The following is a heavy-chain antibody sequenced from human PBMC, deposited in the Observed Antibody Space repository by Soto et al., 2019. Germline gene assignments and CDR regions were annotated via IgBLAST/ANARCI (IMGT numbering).Heavy chain of an antibody. CDR3: ARRITMVRGPYYYYGMDV. CDR1: GFTFSDYY. V-gene: IGHV3-11*04. D-gene: IGHD3-10*01. CDR2: ISSSGTTI. Sequence: GSLRLSCAASGFTFSDYYMSWIRQAPGKGLEWVSYISSSGTTIYYADSVKGRFTISRDNAKNSLYLQMSSLRDEDTAVYYCARRITMVRGPYYYYGMDVWGQGTTVTVSS. J-gene: IGHJ6*02.